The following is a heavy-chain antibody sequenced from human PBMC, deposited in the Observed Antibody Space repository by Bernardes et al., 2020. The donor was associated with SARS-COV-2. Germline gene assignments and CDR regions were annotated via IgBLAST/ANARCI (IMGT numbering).Heavy chain of an antibody. CDR3: ARVRYSSSSHWDFDL. J-gene: IGHJ2*01. Sequence: ASVKVSCKASGYTFSTYGITWVRQAPGQGLEWMGWSSAYNGNANYAQKLRGRVTMTADTSTSTAYMELRTLRSYDTAVYFCARVRYSSSSHWDFDLWGRGTLVTVSS. D-gene: IGHD6-6*01. CDR2: SSAYNGNA. CDR1: GYTFSTYG. V-gene: IGHV1-18*01.